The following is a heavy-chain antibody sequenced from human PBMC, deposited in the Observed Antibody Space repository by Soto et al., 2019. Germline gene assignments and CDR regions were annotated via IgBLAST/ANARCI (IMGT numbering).Heavy chain of an antibody. CDR3: ARVNAYDSSGYYLRNAFDI. V-gene: IGHV1-69*13. CDR2: IIPIFGTA. CDR1: GGTFSSYA. Sequence: SVKVSCKASGGTFSSYAISWVRQAPGQGLEWMGGIIPIFGTANYAQKFQGRVTITADESTSTAYMELSSLRSEDTAVYYCARVNAYDSSGYYLRNAFDIWGQGTMVTFSS. D-gene: IGHD3-22*01. J-gene: IGHJ3*02.